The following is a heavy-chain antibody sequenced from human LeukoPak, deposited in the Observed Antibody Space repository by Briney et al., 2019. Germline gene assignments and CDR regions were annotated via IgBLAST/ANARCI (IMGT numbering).Heavy chain of an antibody. CDR2: INPNSGGT. V-gene: IGHV1-2*02. J-gene: IGHJ4*02. CDR3: ASNLHSDSSSWDFDY. CDR1: GYTFTGYY. D-gene: IGHD6-6*01. Sequence: GASVKVSCKASGYTFTGYYMHWVRQAPGQGLEWMGWINPNSGGTNYAQKFQGRVTMTRDTSISTAYMELSRLRSDDTAVYYCASNLHSDSSSWDFDYWGQGTLVTVSS.